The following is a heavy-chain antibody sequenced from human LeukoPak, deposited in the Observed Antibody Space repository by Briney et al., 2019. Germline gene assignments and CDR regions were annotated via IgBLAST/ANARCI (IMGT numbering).Heavy chain of an antibody. CDR1: GYTFTGYY. J-gene: IGHJ3*02. CDR3: ARVGIAAAGTLSAFDI. Sequence: ASVKVSCKASGYTFTGYYMHWVRQAPGQGLEWMGWINPNSGGTNYAQKFQGWVTMTRDTSISTAYMELSRLRSDDTAVYYCARVGIAAAGTLSAFDIWGQGTMVTVSS. V-gene: IGHV1-2*04. CDR2: INPNSGGT. D-gene: IGHD6-13*01.